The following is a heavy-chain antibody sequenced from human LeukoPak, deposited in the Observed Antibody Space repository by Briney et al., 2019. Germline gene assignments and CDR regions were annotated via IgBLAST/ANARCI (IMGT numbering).Heavy chain of an antibody. CDR3: ARQSSGGSYGLIMYNWLDP. CDR2: IYPGDSDT. D-gene: IGHD5-18*01. CDR1: GYSFTSYW. Sequence: GESLKISCKGSGYSFTSYWIGWVRQMPGKGLEWMGIIYPGDSDTRYSPSFQGQVTISADKSISTAYLQWSSLKASDTAMYYCARQSSGGSYGLIMYNWLDPWGQGTLVTVSS. V-gene: IGHV5-51*01. J-gene: IGHJ5*02.